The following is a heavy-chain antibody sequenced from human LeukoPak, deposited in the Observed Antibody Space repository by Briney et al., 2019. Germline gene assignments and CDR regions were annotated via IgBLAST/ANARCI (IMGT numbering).Heavy chain of an antibody. Sequence: ASVKVSCKASGYTFTSYAMNWVRQAPGQGLGWMGWINTNTGNPTYAQGFTGRFVFSLDTSVSTAYLQISSLKAEDTAVYYCARNSRGIAARPRHNWFDPWGQGTLVTVSS. CDR1: GYTFTSYA. D-gene: IGHD6-6*01. J-gene: IGHJ5*02. CDR3: ARNSRGIAARPRHNWFDP. CDR2: INTNTGNP. V-gene: IGHV7-4-1*02.